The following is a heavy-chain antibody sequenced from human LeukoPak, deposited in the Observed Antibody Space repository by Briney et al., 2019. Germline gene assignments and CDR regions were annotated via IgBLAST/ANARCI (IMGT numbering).Heavy chain of an antibody. CDR1: GFTVSSNY. V-gene: IGHV3-66*02. CDR3: ARFGSSWDLDY. D-gene: IGHD6-13*01. Sequence: PGGSLRLSCAASGFTVSSNYMSWVRQAPGKGLEWVSVIYSGGSTYYADSVKGRFTLSRDNSKNTLYLQMNSLRAEDTAVYYCARFGSSWDLDYWGQGTLVTVSS. J-gene: IGHJ4*02. CDR2: IYSGGST.